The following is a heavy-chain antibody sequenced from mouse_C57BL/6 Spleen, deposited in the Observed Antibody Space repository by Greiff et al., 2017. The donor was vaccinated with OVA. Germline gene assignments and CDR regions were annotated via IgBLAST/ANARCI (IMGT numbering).Heavy chain of an antibody. CDR2: IRNKANNHAT. V-gene: IGHV6-6*01. Sequence: EVKLEESGGGLVQPGGSMKLSCAASGFTFSDAWMDWVRQSPEQGLEWVAEIRNKANNHATYYAESVKGRFTISRDDSNSSVYLQMNSLRAEDTGIYDCTRWDYSNVYAMDYWGQGTSVTVSA. CDR1: GFTFSDAW. J-gene: IGHJ4*01. D-gene: IGHD2-5*01. CDR3: TRWDYSNVYAMDY.